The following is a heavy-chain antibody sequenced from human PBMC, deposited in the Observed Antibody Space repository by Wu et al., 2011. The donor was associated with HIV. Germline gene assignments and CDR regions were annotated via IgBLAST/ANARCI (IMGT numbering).Heavy chain of an antibody. CDR1: GGSFTSYT. CDR2: IIPIFGTA. CDR3: VRDLGGNEEY. Sequence: QVQLVQSGAEVKKPGSSVKVSCKASGGSFTSYTFSWVRQAPGQGLEWMGGIIPIFGTANYAQMFQGRVTITADKSTMTAYLELSGLTSEDTAVYYCVRDLGGNEEYWGQGTLVTVSS. V-gene: IGHV1-69*14. J-gene: IGHJ4*02. D-gene: IGHD4-23*01.